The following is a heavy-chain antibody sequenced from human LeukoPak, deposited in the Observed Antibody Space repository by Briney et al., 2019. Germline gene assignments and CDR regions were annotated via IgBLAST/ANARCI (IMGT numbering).Heavy chain of an antibody. CDR1: GGSFSGYY. CDR3: ARVWAGLNYDILTGYYADSPFDY. D-gene: IGHD3-9*01. Sequence: SETLSLTCAVYGGSFSGYYWSWIRQPPGKGLEWIGEINHSGSTNYNPSLKSRVTISVDTSKNQFSLKLSSVTAADTAVYYCARVWAGLNYDILTGYYADSPFDYWGRGTLVTVSS. CDR2: INHSGST. J-gene: IGHJ4*02. V-gene: IGHV4-34*01.